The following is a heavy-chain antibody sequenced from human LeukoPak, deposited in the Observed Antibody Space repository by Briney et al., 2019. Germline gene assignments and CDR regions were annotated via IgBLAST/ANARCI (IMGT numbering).Heavy chain of an antibody. CDR3: VKSGRSDVSAYYYADN. J-gene: IGHJ4*02. V-gene: IGHV3-7*01. Sequence: GGSLRLSCAASGFTFSSYWMSWVRQAPGKGLEWVANIKEDGSEKYYVDSVKGRFTISRDNAKNSLYLQMSSLRADDTAVYYCVKSGRSDVSAYYYADNWGQGTLVTVSS. D-gene: IGHD3-22*01. CDR1: GFTFSSYW. CDR2: IKEDGSEK.